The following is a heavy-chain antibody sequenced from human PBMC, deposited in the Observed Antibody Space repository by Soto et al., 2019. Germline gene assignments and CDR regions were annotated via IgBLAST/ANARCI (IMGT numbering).Heavy chain of an antibody. V-gene: IGHV4-39*01. Sequence: SETLSLTCTVPGGSISSSSYYWGWIRQPPGKGLEWIGSIYYSGSTYYNPSLKSRVTISVDTSKNQFSLKLSSVTAADTAVYYCARLAPATGFDYWGQGTLVTVSS. J-gene: IGHJ4*02. D-gene: IGHD2-2*01. CDR2: IYYSGST. CDR3: ARLAPATGFDY. CDR1: GGSISSSSYY.